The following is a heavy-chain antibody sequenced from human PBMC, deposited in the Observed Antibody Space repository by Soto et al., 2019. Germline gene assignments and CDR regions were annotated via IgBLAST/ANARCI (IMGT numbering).Heavy chain of an antibody. V-gene: IGHV4-39*01. J-gene: IGHJ4*02. CDR3: ARHAGGMITFGGVIVPVPRTYYFDY. D-gene: IGHD3-16*02. Sequence: QLQLQESGPGLVKPSETLSLTCTVSGGSISSSSYYWGWIRQPPGKGLEWIGSIYYSGSTYYNPSLKSRVTISVDTSKNQFSLKLSSVTAADTAVYYCARHAGGMITFGGVIVPVPRTYYFDYWGQGTLVTVSS. CDR1: GGSISSSSYY. CDR2: IYYSGST.